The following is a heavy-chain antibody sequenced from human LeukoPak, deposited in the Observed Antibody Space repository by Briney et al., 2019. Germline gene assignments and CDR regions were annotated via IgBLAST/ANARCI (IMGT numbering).Heavy chain of an antibody. Sequence: GGSLRLSCAASGVNYSAYNMNWVRQAPGKGLEWVASITSSSAYIYYGDSVKGRVRISRDNAKNSLYLQMTALIAEDSSVYYCARDPPNNGYDFDYWGQGILVTVSS. CDR3: ARDPPNNGYDFDY. D-gene: IGHD3-22*01. CDR2: ITSSSAYI. J-gene: IGHJ4*02. V-gene: IGHV3-21*01. CDR1: GVNYSAYN.